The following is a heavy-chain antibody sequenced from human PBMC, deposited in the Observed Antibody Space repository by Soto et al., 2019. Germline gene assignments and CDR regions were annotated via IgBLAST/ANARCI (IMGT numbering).Heavy chain of an antibody. V-gene: IGHV1-18*01. CDR2: ISGYNGNT. Sequence: ASVKVSCKASGYSFSIFGFSWVRQAPGQGLEWMGWISGYNGNTDYAQKLQGRVTMTTDTSTSTACMELRSLRSDDTAVYYCARRDSRGYLFDYWGQGTLVTVSS. CDR1: GYSFSIFG. CDR3: ARRDSRGYLFDY. J-gene: IGHJ4*02. D-gene: IGHD3-22*01.